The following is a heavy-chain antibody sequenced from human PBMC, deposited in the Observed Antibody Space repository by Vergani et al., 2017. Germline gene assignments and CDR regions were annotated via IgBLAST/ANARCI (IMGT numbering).Heavy chain of an antibody. J-gene: IGHJ6*02. V-gene: IGHV3-15*07. CDR3: TTDPRYCSDGSCYWLMDHHYYGMDV. CDR2: IKSTIDRGTT. Sequence: EVQLVESGGGIVKPGGSLRLSCVASGFSFRNAWMNWVRRTPGKGLEWVGRIKSTIDRGTTDYAAAGEGRVTISRDDSKNTLFLQMNGLKTEDIGVYYCTTDPRYCSDGSCYWLMDHHYYGMDVLGPGTTVTVSS. D-gene: IGHD2-15*01. CDR1: GFSFRNAW.